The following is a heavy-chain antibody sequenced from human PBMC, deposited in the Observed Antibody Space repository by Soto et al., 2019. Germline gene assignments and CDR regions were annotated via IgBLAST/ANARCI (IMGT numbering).Heavy chain of an antibody. Sequence: PGGSLRLSCAASGFTFSSYAMRWVRQAPGKGLEWVAVISYDGSNKYYADSVKGRFTISRDNSKNTLYLQMNSLRAEDTAVYYCASPLYDILTGPIRWGQGTLVTVSS. V-gene: IGHV3-30-3*01. J-gene: IGHJ4*02. CDR1: GFTFSSYA. D-gene: IGHD3-9*01. CDR3: ASPLYDILTGPIR. CDR2: ISYDGSNK.